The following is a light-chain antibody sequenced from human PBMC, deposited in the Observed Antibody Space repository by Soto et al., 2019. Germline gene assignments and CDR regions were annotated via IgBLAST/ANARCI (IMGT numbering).Light chain of an antibody. Sequence: EIVMTQSPATLSVSPGERATLSCRARQSVSSNLAWYQQKPGQAPRLLIYGASTRATGIPARFSGSGSGTDFTLTISSLQSEDFAVSYCQQYNNWPRTFGQGTKVDIK. CDR2: GAS. CDR1: QSVSSN. V-gene: IGKV3-15*01. CDR3: QQYNNWPRT. J-gene: IGKJ1*01.